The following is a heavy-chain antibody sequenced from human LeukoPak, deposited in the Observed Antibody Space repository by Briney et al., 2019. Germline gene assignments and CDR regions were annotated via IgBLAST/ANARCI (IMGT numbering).Heavy chain of an antibody. D-gene: IGHD6-19*01. J-gene: IGHJ4*02. Sequence: GGSLSLSCAASGFTFSSYGMHWVRQAPGKGLEWVAVIWYDGSNKYYADSVKGRFTISRDNSKNTLYLQMNSLRAEDTAVYYCAKDWAIGSSGWYGFDYWGQGTLVTVSS. V-gene: IGHV3-33*06. CDR1: GFTFSSYG. CDR3: AKDWAIGSSGWYGFDY. CDR2: IWYDGSNK.